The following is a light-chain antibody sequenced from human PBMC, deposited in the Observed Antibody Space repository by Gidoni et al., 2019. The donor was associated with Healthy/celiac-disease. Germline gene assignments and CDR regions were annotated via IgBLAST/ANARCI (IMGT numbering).Light chain of an antibody. V-gene: IGLV2-18*02. CDR1: SSDVGSYNR. Sequence: QSDLTQPPSVSGSPGQSVTISCTGTSSDVGSYNRVSWYQQPPGTAPKLMIYEVSNRPSGVPDRFSGSKSGNTASLTISGLQAEDEADYYCSSYTSSSTLNVVFGGGTKLTVL. CDR3: SSYTSSSTLNVV. J-gene: IGLJ2*01. CDR2: EVS.